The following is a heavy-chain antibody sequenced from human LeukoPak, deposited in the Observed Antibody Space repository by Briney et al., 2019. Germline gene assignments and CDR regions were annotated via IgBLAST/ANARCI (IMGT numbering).Heavy chain of an antibody. CDR1: GFTFSSYA. J-gene: IGHJ4*02. V-gene: IGHV3-23*01. CDR3: AKVETAAAATLRGFDY. CDR2: VGGCDGST. Sequence: PGGSLRLSCAASGFTFSSYAMIWVRQAPGKGLEWVSCVGGCDGSTYYADSVKGRFTISRDNSKNTLYLQMNSLRAEDTAVYYCAKVETAAAATLRGFDYWGQGTPVTVSS. D-gene: IGHD6-13*01.